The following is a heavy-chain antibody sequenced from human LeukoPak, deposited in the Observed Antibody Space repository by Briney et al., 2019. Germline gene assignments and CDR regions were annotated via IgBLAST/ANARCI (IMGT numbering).Heavy chain of an antibody. J-gene: IGHJ4*02. CDR1: GFTFSSYG. D-gene: IGHD3-10*01. CDR2: IRYDGSNK. CDR3: AILLPNYYGSGSTD. V-gene: IGHV3-30*02. Sequence: GGSLTLSCAASGFTFSSYGMHWVRQATGKGLEWVAFIRYDGSNKYYADSVKGRFTIPRDNSKNTLYLQMNSLRAEDTAVYYCAILLPNYYGSGSTDWGQGTLVTVSS.